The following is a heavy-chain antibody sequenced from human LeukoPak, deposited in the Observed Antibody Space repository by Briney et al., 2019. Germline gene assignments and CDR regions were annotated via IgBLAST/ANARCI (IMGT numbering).Heavy chain of an antibody. D-gene: IGHD6-13*01. V-gene: IGHV6-1*01. CDR3: ARYTSSWFFDS. J-gene: IGHJ4*02. CDR1: GDTVSSTCAA. Sequence: SQTLSLTCAISGDTVSSTCAAWNWIRQSPSRGLEWLTRTYYRSKWYSDYAVSVRGRITVNPDTTTNQFSLQLNSLTPEDTAVYYCARYTSSWFFDSWGVGSLGTVSS. CDR2: TYYRSKWYS.